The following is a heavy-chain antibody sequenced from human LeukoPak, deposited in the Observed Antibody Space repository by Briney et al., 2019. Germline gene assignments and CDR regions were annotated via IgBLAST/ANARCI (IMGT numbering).Heavy chain of an antibody. Sequence: GESLKISCKGSGYSFTSYWIGWVRQMPGKGLEGMGIIFPCDSDTRYSPSFQGQVTISADKSISTAYLQWSSLKASDTAMYYCARLRGYGDYPIDRHHFDYWGQGTLVTVSS. D-gene: IGHD4-17*01. J-gene: IGHJ4*02. V-gene: IGHV5-51*01. CDR1: GYSFTSYW. CDR2: IFPCDSDT. CDR3: ARLRGYGDYPIDRHHFDY.